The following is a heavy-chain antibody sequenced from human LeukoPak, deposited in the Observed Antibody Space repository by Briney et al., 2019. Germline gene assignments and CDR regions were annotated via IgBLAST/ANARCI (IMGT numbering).Heavy chain of an antibody. CDR2: ISGSGGST. CDR1: GFTFSSYA. Sequence: GGSLRLSCAASGFTFSSYAMSWVRQAPGKGLEWVSAISGSGGSTYYADSVKGRFTISRDNSRNTLYLQMNSLRAEDTAVYYCAKAARGSSGYWGAFDIWGQGTMVTVSS. CDR3: AKAARGSSGYWGAFDI. V-gene: IGHV3-23*01. D-gene: IGHD3-22*01. J-gene: IGHJ3*02.